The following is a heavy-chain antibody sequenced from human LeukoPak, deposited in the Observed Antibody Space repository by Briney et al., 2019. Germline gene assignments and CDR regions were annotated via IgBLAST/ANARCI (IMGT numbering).Heavy chain of an antibody. J-gene: IGHJ5*02. CDR2: IYDSGST. D-gene: IGHD4-17*01. Sequence: SETLSLTCTVSGGSIRSSYYYWGWIRQPPGKGLEWIGSIYDSGSTYYNPSLKSRVTISVNTSKNQFSLKLSSVTAADTAVYYCASYGDRALKVWFDPWGQGTLVTVSS. CDR1: GGSIRSSYYY. V-gene: IGHV4-39*07. CDR3: ASYGDRALKVWFDP.